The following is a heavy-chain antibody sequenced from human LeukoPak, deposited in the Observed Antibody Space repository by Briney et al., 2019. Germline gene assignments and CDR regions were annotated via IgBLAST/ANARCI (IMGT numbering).Heavy chain of an antibody. J-gene: IGHJ3*02. CDR1: GGSFSAHY. V-gene: IGHV4-34*01. CDR3: ARNSKYCTNGVCFRSHAFDI. CDR2: INHSGST. Sequence: SETLSLTCAVYGGSFSAHYWSWIRQPPGKGLEWIGEINHSGSTNFNPSLKSRVTISVDTSKNQFSLKLSSVTAADTAVYYCARNSKYCTNGVCFRSHAFDIWGQGTMVTVSS. D-gene: IGHD2-8*01.